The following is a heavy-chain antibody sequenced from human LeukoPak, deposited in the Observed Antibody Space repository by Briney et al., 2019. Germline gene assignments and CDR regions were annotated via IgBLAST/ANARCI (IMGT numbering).Heavy chain of an antibody. CDR3: ARDVYDFWSGYTYYMDV. D-gene: IGHD3-3*01. CDR2: ISAYNGNT. CDR1: GYTFTSYG. V-gene: IGHV1-18*01. Sequence: ASVKVSCKASGYTFTSYGISWVRQAPGQGLEWMGWISAYNGNTNYAQKLQGRVTMTTDTSTSTAYMELRSLRSDDTAVYYCARDVYDFWSGYTYYMDVWGKGTTVTVSS. J-gene: IGHJ6*03.